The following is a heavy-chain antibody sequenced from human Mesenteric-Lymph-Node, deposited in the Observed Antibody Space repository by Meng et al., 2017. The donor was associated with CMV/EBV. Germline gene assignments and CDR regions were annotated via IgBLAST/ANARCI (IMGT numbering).Heavy chain of an antibody. CDR3: ATSSFLTYFDH. Sequence: ASVTVSCKASGYTFTSYGISWVRQAPGQGLEWMGWISAYNGNTNYAQKLQGRVTMTRDTSISTAYMEPSRLRSDDTAVYYCATSSFLTYFDHWGQGTLVTVSS. CDR1: GYTFTSYG. D-gene: IGHD6-13*01. CDR2: ISAYNGNT. V-gene: IGHV1-18*01. J-gene: IGHJ4*02.